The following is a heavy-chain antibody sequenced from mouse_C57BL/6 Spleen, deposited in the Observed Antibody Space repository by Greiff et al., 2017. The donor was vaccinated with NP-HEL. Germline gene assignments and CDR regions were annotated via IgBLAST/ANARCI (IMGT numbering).Heavy chain of an antibody. D-gene: IGHD1-3*01. J-gene: IGHJ3*01. Sequence: VQLQQSGAELMKPGASVKLSCKATGYTFTGYWIEWVKQRPGHGLEWIGEILPGSGSTNYTEKFKGKATFTADTSSNTADMQLSSLTTEDSAIYYCARGSGNPAWFAYWGQGTLVTVSA. CDR1: GYTFTGYW. CDR2: ILPGSGST. CDR3: ARGSGNPAWFAY. V-gene: IGHV1-9*01.